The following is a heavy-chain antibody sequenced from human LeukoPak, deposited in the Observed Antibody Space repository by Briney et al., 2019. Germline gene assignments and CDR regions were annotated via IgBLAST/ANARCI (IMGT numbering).Heavy chain of an antibody. CDR2: IYYSGST. J-gene: IGHJ4*02. D-gene: IGHD6-13*01. V-gene: IGHV4-61*01. CDR3: ARGQQLVLGYFDY. Sequence: SETLSLTCTVSGGSVSSGSYYWSWIRQPPGKGLEWIGYIYYSGSTNYNPSLKSRVTISVDTSKNQFSLKLSSVTAADTAVYYCARGQQLVLGYFDYWGQGTLVTVSS. CDR1: GGSVSSGSYY.